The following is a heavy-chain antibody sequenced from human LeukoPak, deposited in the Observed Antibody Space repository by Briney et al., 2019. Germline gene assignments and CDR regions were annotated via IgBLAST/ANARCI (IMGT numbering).Heavy chain of an antibody. D-gene: IGHD3-10*01. CDR1: GGSISSYY. CDR2: IYYSGST. J-gene: IGHJ4*02. Sequence: SETLSLTRTVSGGSISSYYWSWIRQPPGKGLEWIGYIYYSGSTNYNPSLKSRVTISVDTSKNQFSLKLSSVTAADTAVYYCARTKVRGVSSFDYWGQGTLVTVSS. CDR3: ARTKVRGVSSFDY. V-gene: IGHV4-59*01.